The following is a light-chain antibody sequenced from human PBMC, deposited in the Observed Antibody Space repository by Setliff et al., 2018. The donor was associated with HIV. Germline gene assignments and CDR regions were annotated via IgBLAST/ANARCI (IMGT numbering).Light chain of an antibody. CDR3: TSYRTSSTYV. Sequence: SALTQPASVSGSPGQSITISCTGTSSDVGGCNYVSWYQQHPGKAPKLMIYDVSNRPSGISNRFSGSKSGNTASLTISGLQAEDEADYYCTSYRTSSTYVFGTGTKVTV. V-gene: IGLV2-14*03. CDR2: DVS. CDR1: SSDVGGCNY. J-gene: IGLJ1*01.